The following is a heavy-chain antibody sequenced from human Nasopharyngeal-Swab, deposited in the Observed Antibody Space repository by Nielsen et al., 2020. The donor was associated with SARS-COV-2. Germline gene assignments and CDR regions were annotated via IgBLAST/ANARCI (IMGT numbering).Heavy chain of an antibody. CDR3: ARHVRQLKGSFDY. J-gene: IGHJ4*02. D-gene: IGHD6-6*01. CDR1: GGSISSSSSY. V-gene: IGHV4-39*01. Sequence: SETLSLTCTVSGGSISSSSSYWGWIRQPPGKGLEWIGSIYYSGNTYYNLSLKSRVTISVGTSKNLFSLKLSSVTAADTAVYYCARHVRQLKGSFDYWGQGTLVTVSS. CDR2: IYYSGNT.